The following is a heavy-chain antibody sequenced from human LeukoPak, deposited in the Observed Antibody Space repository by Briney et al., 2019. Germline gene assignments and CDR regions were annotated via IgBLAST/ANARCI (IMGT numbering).Heavy chain of an antibody. CDR1: GFTFSSYA. Sequence: GGSLRLSCAASGFTFSSYAMSWVRQAPGKGLEWVSAIRGSGGSTYYADSVKGRFTISRDNSKNTLYLQMNSLRAEDTAVYYCAKSPPRMTPVGATTSLSVVGDDAFDIWGQGTMVTVSS. D-gene: IGHD1-26*01. J-gene: IGHJ3*02. V-gene: IGHV3-23*01. CDR2: IRGSGGST. CDR3: AKSPPRMTPVGATTSLSVVGDDAFDI.